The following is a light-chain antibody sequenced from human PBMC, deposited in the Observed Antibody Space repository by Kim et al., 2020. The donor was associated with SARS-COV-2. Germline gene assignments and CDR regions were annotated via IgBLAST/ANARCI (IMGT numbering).Light chain of an antibody. J-gene: IGLJ3*02. CDR1: NIGSKS. V-gene: IGLV3-21*04. CDR3: QVWDYSGDHWV. Sequence: SYELTQPPSVSVAPGQTARITCGGNNIGSKSVHWYQQKPGQAPVLVIYYDSDRPSGIPERFSGSNSGNTATLTISRVEAGDEAAYYCQVWDYSGDHWV. CDR2: YDS.